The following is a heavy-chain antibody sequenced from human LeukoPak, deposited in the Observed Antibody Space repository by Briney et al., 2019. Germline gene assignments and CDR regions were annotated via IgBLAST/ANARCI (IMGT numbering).Heavy chain of an antibody. Sequence: GGSLRLSCAASGFTFSSYEMNWVRQAPGKGLEWVSYISSSGSTIYYADSVKGRFTISRDNTKNSLYLQMNSLRAEDTAIYYCARDLRIVSGSYLDYWGQGTLVTVSS. D-gene: IGHD1-26*01. V-gene: IGHV3-48*03. CDR2: ISSSGSTI. J-gene: IGHJ4*02. CDR3: ARDLRIVSGSYLDY. CDR1: GFTFSSYE.